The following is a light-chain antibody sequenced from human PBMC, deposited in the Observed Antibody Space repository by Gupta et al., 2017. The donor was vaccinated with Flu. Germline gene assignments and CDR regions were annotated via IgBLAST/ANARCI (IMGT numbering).Light chain of an antibody. CDR2: CKN. V-gene: IGLV10-54*04. Sequence: TATLTCTGNSNNVGNQGSAWLHKHPAHHQQVRVVCKNNRPSGIPESFLSSRSGNNASPLTNGLQPEEEADYYCCDSDTSINDVVFGGGTKVTVL. J-gene: IGLJ2*01. CDR1: SNNVGNQG. CDR3: CDSDTSINDVV.